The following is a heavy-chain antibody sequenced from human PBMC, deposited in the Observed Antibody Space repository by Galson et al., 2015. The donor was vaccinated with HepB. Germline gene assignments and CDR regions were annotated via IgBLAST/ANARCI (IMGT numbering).Heavy chain of an antibody. CDR3: ARDSEDYGSGSYYIF. CDR1: GFTVSSNY. J-gene: IGHJ4*02. V-gene: IGHV3-66*02. CDR2: IYSGGST. D-gene: IGHD3-10*01. Sequence: RLSCAASGFTVSSNYMSWVRQAPGKGLEWVSVIYSGGSTYYADSVKGRFTISRDNSKNTLYLQMNSLRAEDTAVYYCARDSEDYGSGSYYIFWGQGTLVTVSS.